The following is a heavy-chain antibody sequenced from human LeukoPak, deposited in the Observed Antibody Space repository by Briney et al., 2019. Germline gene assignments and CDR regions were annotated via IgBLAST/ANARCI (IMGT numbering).Heavy chain of an antibody. CDR2: ISGSGGST. J-gene: IGHJ4*02. Sequence: GGALRLSCAASGFTFSSYAMSWVRQAPGKGLEWVSAISGSGGSTYYADSVKGRFTISRDNSKNTLYLQMNSLRAEDTAVYYCAKDTIFGVVIILFDYWGQGTLVTVSS. CDR1: GFTFSSYA. CDR3: AKDTIFGVVIILFDY. V-gene: IGHV3-23*01. D-gene: IGHD3-3*01.